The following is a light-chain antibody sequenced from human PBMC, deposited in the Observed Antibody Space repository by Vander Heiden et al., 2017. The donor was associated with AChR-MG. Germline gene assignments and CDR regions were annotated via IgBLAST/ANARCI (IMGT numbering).Light chain of an antibody. V-gene: IGKV3-15*01. Sequence: IVMTQSPATLSVSPGERATLSCRAGNSISSNLAWYQQRPGEPPRLLIYGAKTRATGIPARFSGSGSGTEFTLTISRRQSEDSGFYYCQQYNDWPPLTFGQGTRLEIK. CDR3: QQYNDWPPLT. CDR2: GAK. J-gene: IGKJ5*01. CDR1: NSISSN.